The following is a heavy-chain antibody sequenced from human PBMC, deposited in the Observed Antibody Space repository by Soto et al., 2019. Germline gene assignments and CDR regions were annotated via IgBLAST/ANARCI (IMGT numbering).Heavy chain of an antibody. V-gene: IGHV3-21*01. CDR1: GFTFSIYS. Sequence: GGSLRLSCASSGFTFSIYSMNCVRQAPVKVRELVSSISSSSSYIYYADSVKGRFTISRDNAKNSLYLQMNSLRAEDTAVYYCARGEGYSGHDYKSHYYYGMDVWGQGTTVTVSS. J-gene: IGHJ6*02. CDR3: ARGEGYSGHDYKSHYYYGMDV. D-gene: IGHD5-12*01. CDR2: ISSSSSYI.